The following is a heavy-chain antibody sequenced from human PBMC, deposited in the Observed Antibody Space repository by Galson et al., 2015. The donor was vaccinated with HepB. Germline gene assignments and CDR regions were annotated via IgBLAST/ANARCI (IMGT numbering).Heavy chain of an antibody. J-gene: IGHJ6*02. V-gene: IGHV3-7*01. Sequence: SLRLSCAASGFTFSSYWMSWVRQAPGKGLEWVANIKQDGSEKYYVDSVKGRFTISRDNAKNSLYLQMNSLRAEDTAVYYCAREMEYQLNYGMDVWGQGTTVTVSS. CDR3: AREMEYQLNYGMDV. CDR1: GFTFSSYW. CDR2: IKQDGSEK. D-gene: IGHD2-2*01.